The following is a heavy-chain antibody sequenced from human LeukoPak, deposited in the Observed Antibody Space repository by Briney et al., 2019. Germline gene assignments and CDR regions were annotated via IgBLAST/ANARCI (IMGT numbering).Heavy chain of an antibody. CDR2: MYSAGHT. CDR1: GYTVSSNY. J-gene: IGHJ5*02. D-gene: IGHD3-22*01. CDR3: ARARCDTCGYGS. Sequence: GGCLRLSCAASGYTVSSNYMSWVRQAPGKGLEGVAVMYSAGHTYYAGSVMGRFTISRDTSTNTLSLQMNSLRAEDTAEYYCARARCDTCGYGSWGQGTLVTVSS. V-gene: IGHV3-66*02.